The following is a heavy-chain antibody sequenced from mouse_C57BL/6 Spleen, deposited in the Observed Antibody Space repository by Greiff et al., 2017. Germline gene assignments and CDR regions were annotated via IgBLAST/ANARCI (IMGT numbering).Heavy chain of an antibody. CDR3: ARRGGMGGDFWFAG. CDR1: GYTFTSYW. J-gene: IGHJ3*01. CDR2: IYPGSGST. D-gene: IGHD1-1*02. V-gene: IGHV1-55*01. Sequence: VQLQQPGAELVKPGASVKMSCKASGYTFTSYWITWVKQRPGQGLEWIGDIYPGSGSTNYNEKFKSKATLTVDTSSSTAYMQLSSLTSEESAVYYCARRGGMGGDFWFAGWGQATLVTAST.